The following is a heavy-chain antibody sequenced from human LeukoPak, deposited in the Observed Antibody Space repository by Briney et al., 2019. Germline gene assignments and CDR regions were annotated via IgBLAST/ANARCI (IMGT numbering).Heavy chain of an antibody. D-gene: IGHD1-26*01. CDR3: ARITYSGSPWDESGYYFDY. Sequence: GGSLRLSCAASGFTFSSYWMSWVRQAPGQGLEWVANIKQDGSEKYCVDSVKGRFTISRDNAKNSLYLQMNSLRAEDTAVYYCARITYSGSPWDESGYYFDYWGQGTLVTVSS. CDR2: IKQDGSEK. CDR1: GFTFSSYW. V-gene: IGHV3-7*01. J-gene: IGHJ4*02.